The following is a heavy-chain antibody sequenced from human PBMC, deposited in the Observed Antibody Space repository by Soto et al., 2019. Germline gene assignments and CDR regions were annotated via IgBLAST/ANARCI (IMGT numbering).Heavy chain of an antibody. J-gene: IGHJ3*01. V-gene: IGHV3-48*03. D-gene: IGHD5-12*01. CDR3: AKEKSVMNSAYDAFDV. CDR1: GFAFSSYE. Sequence: LRLSCAASGFAFSSYEMDWVRQAPGKGLEWIAYMSAGGTIHYADSVKGRFTISRDNAKNSLYLEMNSLRAEDTAVYYCAKEKSVMNSAYDAFDVWGQGTVVTVSS. CDR2: MSAGGTI.